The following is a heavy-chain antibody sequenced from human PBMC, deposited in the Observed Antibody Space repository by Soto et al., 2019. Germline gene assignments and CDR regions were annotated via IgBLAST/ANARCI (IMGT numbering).Heavy chain of an antibody. CDR2: INDSGST. Sequence: SETLSLTCTVSGGSISSDSWSWIRQPPGKGLEWIGYINDSGSTNYNASLKSRVTILVDTSENQFSLKLSTVTAADTAVYYCAQDGLPIRAVIANWGRGALVTVS. CDR1: GGSISSDS. D-gene: IGHD2-21*01. V-gene: IGHV4-59*01. J-gene: IGHJ4*02. CDR3: AQDGLPIRAVIAN.